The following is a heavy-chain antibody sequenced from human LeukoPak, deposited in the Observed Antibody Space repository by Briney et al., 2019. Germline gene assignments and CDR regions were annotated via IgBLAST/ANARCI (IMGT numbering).Heavy chain of an antibody. CDR1: GGSISSGGYY. CDR3: ATLPRINSSLDY. CDR2: IYYSGST. Sequence: SETLSLTCTVSGGSISSGGYYWSWIRQHPGKGLEWIGYIYYSGSTYYNPSLKSRVTISVDTSKNQFSLKLSSVTAADTAVYYCATLPRINSSLDYWGQGTLVTVSS. V-gene: IGHV4-30-4*08. D-gene: IGHD6-13*01. J-gene: IGHJ4*02.